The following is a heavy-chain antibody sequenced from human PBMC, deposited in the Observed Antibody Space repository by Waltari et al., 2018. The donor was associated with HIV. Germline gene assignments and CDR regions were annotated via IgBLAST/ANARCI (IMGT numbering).Heavy chain of an antibody. CDR3: ARTIFGVMITSDFFYGMDV. CDR1: GFVFGDYA. V-gene: IGHV3-30-3*01. J-gene: IGHJ6*02. Sequence: QEQLVESGGGVAPPGRSLSRSCSASGFVFGDYAMHWVRPAPGKWLEWFGLISFDGNNAYYADSVKGRFTISRDNSKNTMSLQMNSLRSDDTALYYCARTIFGVMITSDFFYGMDVWGQGTTVTVS. CDR2: ISFDGNNA. D-gene: IGHD3-3*01.